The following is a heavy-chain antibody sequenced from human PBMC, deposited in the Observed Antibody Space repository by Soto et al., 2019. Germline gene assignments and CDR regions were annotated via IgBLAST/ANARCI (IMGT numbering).Heavy chain of an antibody. CDR1: GFTVSDNY. V-gene: IGHV3-53*01. J-gene: IGHJ4*02. Sequence: GGSLRLSCAASGFTVSDNYMSWVRQAPGKGLEWVSVIYSDGSTYYADSVKGRFTISRDNSKNTLYLQMNSLRAEDTAVYYCAREVVGALDYWGQGTLVTVSS. D-gene: IGHD2-15*01. CDR2: IYSDGST. CDR3: AREVVGALDY.